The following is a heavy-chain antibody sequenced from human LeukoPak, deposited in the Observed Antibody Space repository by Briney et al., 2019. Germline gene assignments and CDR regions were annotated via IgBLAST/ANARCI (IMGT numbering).Heavy chain of an antibody. J-gene: IGHJ4*02. V-gene: IGHV3-23*01. CDR1: GFTFTTYP. D-gene: IGHD2-8*01. CDR3: AKAPHCPNDVCRYFDY. CDR2: ISASGGGT. Sequence: GGSLRLSCAASGFTFTTYPMSWVRQAPGKGLEWVSAISASGGGTYYADSVKDRFTISRDNSRSTVFLQMSSLRAEDTAVYYCAKAPHCPNDVCRYFDYWGQGILVTVSS.